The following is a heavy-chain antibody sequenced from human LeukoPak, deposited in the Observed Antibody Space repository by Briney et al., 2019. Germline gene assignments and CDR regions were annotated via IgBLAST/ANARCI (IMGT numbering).Heavy chain of an antibody. CDR1: GFTFSSYG. V-gene: IGHV3-30*18. D-gene: IGHD6-19*01. Sequence: PGGSLRLSCAASGFTFSSYGMHWVRQAPGKGLEWVAVISYDRSNKYYADSVKGRFTISRDNSKNTLYLQMNSLRAEDTAVYYCAKDRIDRAVAGTFDYWGQGTLVTVSS. J-gene: IGHJ4*02. CDR2: ISYDRSNK. CDR3: AKDRIDRAVAGTFDY.